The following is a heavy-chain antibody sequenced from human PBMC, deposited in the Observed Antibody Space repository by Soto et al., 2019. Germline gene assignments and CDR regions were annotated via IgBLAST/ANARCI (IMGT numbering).Heavy chain of an antibody. V-gene: IGHV4-39*01. Sequence: ETLSLTCTVSGNSISVHSYYWTWIRQPPGKGLEWIGSSYYSGTTYFNPSLKSRASISVDTSKNEFSLSLTSVTAADTAVYYCTRRSNWNDNYYDPWGPGDMVTVSS. CDR3: TRRSNWNDNYYDP. D-gene: IGHD1-20*01. CDR1: GNSISVHSYY. J-gene: IGHJ5*02. CDR2: SYYSGTT.